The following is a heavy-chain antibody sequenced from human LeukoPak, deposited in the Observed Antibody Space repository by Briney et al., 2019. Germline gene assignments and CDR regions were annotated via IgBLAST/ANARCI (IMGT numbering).Heavy chain of an antibody. CDR1: GGSISSFY. CDR3: ARGYCSGGSCYPALDWFDP. Sequence: SETLSLTCTVSGGSISSFYWSWIRQPPGKGLEWIGYIYYSGNTNYNPSLKSRVTISVDTSKNQFSLNLRSVTAADTAVYYCARGYCSGGSCYPALDWFDPWGQGTLVTVSS. J-gene: IGHJ5*02. D-gene: IGHD2-15*01. CDR2: IYYSGNT. V-gene: IGHV4-59*01.